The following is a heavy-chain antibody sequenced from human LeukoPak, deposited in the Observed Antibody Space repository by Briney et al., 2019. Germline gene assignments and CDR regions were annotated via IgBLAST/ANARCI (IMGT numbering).Heavy chain of an antibody. J-gene: IGHJ4*02. CDR1: GFTVSSNY. CDR2: IYSAGST. CDR3: ASGEVGVRKFYSDPFHY. V-gene: IGHV3-53*01. Sequence: PGGPLRLSCAASGFTVSSNYMSWVRQAPGKGLEWVSIIYSAGSTYYADSVRGRFTISRDSSKNTVSLQMNSLRAEDTAVYYCASGEVGVRKFYSDPFHYWGQGTLVTVSS. D-gene: IGHD2-15*01.